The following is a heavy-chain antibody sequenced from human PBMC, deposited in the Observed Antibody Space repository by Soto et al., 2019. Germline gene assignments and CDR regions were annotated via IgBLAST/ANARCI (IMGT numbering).Heavy chain of an antibody. D-gene: IGHD3-22*01. CDR1: GYTFTSYG. J-gene: IGHJ4*02. CDR3: AIEIPAYYDTSGYYRYYFDY. CDR2: ISAYNGNT. Sequence: ASVKVSCKASGYTFTSYGISWVRQAPGQGLEWMGWISAYNGNTNYAQKLQGRVTMTTDTSTSTASMELWSLRSDDTAVSYCAIEIPAYYDTSGYYRYYFDYWGQGTLVTVSS. V-gene: IGHV1-18*01.